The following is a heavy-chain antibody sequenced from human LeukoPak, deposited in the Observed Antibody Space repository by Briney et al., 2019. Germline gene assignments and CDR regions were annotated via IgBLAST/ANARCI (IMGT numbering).Heavy chain of an antibody. D-gene: IGHD3-22*01. J-gene: IGHJ4*02. V-gene: IGHV3-20*04. CDR2: INWNGGST. CDR3: AREGYDSSGYYRHFDY. CDR1: GFTFDDYG. Sequence: GGSLRLSCAASGFTFDDYGMSWVRQAPGKGLEWVSGINWNGGSTGYADSVKGRFTISRDNAKNSLYLQMNSPRAEDTALHYCAREGYDSSGYYRHFDYWGQGTLVTVSS.